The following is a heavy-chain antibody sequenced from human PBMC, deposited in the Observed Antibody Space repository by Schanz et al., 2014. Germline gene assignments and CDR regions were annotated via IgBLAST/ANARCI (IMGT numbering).Heavy chain of an antibody. J-gene: IGHJ6*02. CDR1: EYTFISYF. CDR2: INPTGGST. D-gene: IGHD3-16*01. CDR3: ATIGVNDYWRFGLDL. V-gene: IGHV1-46*01. Sequence: QVQLVQSGAEVKKPGASVKVSCKASEYTFISYFIHWVRQAPGQGLEWMGIINPTGGSTSYAQRFQGRVTVTRDTSTSTAYMELKSLRSADTAVYYCATIGVNDYWRFGLDLWGQGTTVTVSS.